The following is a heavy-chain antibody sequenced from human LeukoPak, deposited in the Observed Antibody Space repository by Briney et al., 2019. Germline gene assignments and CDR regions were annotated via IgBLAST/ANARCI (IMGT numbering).Heavy chain of an antibody. J-gene: IGHJ6*03. CDR3: AKSKLRFLPMDV. CDR1: GFTFDDYA. V-gene: IGHV3-9*01. D-gene: IGHD3-3*01. CDR2: ISWNSGMI. Sequence: GRSLRLSCAASGFTFDDYAMHWVRQAPGKGLEWVSGISWNSGMIGYADSVKGRFTISRDNAKNSLYLQMNSLRAEDTAVYYCAKSKLRFLPMDVWGKGTTVTVSS.